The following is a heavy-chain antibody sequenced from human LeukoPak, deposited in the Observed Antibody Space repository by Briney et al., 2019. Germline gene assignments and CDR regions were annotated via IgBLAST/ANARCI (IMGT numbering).Heavy chain of an antibody. CDR1: GGTFSSYA. CDR2: IIPIFGTA. Sequence: ASVKVSCKASGGTFSSYAISWVRQAPGQGLEWMGGIIPIFGTANYAQKFQGRVTITADESTSTAYMELSSLRSEDTAVYYCAGSYSSSSDVGAGGYFDYWGQGTLVTVSS. CDR3: AGSYSSSSDVGAGGYFDY. V-gene: IGHV1-69*13. D-gene: IGHD6-6*01. J-gene: IGHJ4*02.